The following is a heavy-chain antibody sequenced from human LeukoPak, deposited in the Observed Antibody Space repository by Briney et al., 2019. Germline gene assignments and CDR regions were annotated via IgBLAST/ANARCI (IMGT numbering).Heavy chain of an antibody. Sequence: GGSLRLSCAASGFTFSSYSMNWVRQAPGKGLEWVSYISSSGSTIYYADSVKGRFTISRDNAKNSLYLQMNSLRAEDTAVYYCARDRGSYYYDSSGYSLHYWGQGTLVTVSS. J-gene: IGHJ4*02. CDR2: ISSSGSTI. V-gene: IGHV3-48*04. CDR1: GFTFSSYS. CDR3: ARDRGSYYYDSSGYSLHY. D-gene: IGHD3-22*01.